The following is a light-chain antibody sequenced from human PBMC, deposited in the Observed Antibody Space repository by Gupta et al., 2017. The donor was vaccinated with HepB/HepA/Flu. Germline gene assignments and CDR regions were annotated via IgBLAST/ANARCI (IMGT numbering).Light chain of an antibody. V-gene: IGLV2-14*03. CDR1: SSDVNY. J-gene: IGLJ2*01. CDR2: DVS. Sequence: QSALTQPASVSGSPGQSITISCTGTSSDVNYVSWYQQHPGKAPKLIICDVSDRPSGVSNRFSGSKSGNTASLTISGLQAEDEADYYCTSYTSSSILFGGGTKLTVL. CDR3: TSYTSSSIL.